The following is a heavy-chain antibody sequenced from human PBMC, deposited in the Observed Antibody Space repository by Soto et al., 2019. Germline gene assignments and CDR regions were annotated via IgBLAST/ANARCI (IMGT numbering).Heavy chain of an antibody. CDR1: GFTFSSYA. CDR2: ISSSGDST. D-gene: IGHD6-13*01. J-gene: IGHJ4*02. V-gene: IGHV3-23*01. CDR3: AKKGTLSGTGYFDS. Sequence: EVQLLESGGGLVQPGGSLRLSCAVSGFTFSSYAMSWVRQAPGKGLEWVSAISSSGDSTWYAGSVKGRFTISRDNSKNTLYLQVNSLRAEDSAVYFCAKKGTLSGTGYFDSWGQGTLVTVSS.